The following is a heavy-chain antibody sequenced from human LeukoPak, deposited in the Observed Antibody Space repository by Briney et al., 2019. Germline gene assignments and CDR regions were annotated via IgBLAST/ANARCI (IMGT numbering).Heavy chain of an antibody. J-gene: IGHJ5*02. Sequence: ASVKVSCKASGYTITNNYMHWVRQAPGQGLGWMGVINPSGTGTSYAKKFQGRITISRDTSTSTVYMELSSLRSEDTAFYYCERDQSMANTAWWFDPWGQGTLVTVSS. V-gene: IGHV1-46*01. CDR2: INPSGTGT. CDR3: ERDQSMANTAWWFDP. CDR1: GYTITNNY. D-gene: IGHD5-24*01.